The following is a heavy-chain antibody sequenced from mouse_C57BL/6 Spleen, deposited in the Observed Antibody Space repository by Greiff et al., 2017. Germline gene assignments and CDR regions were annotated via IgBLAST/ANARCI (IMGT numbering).Heavy chain of an antibody. V-gene: IGHV1-78*01. CDR2: IYPRAGST. CDR1: GYTFTDHT. D-gene: IGHD1-1*01. CDR3: ARSVYYGSSYEWYFDV. J-gene: IGHJ1*03. Sequence: VQLQQSDAELVKPGASVKISCKVSGYTFTDHTIHWMKQRPEQGLEWIGSIYPRAGSTKYNEKFKGKATLTADISSSPAYMQLIILTSEDSAVYFCARSVYYGSSYEWYFDVWGTGTTVTVSS.